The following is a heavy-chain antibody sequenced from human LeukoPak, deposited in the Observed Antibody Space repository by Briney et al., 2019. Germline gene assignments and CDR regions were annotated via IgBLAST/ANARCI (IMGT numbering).Heavy chain of an antibody. J-gene: IGHJ3*02. CDR2: ISGRGANT. CDR1: GFTFSSYA. V-gene: IGHV3-23*01. Sequence: GGSLRLSCAASGFTFSSYAMSWVRQAPGKGLEWVAAISGRGANTYYADSVKGRFTISRDNSKNTLYLQMDSLRAEDTAVYYCAKWGYCSSSSCSADAFDIWGQGTMVTVSS. D-gene: IGHD2-2*01. CDR3: AKWGYCSSSSCSADAFDI.